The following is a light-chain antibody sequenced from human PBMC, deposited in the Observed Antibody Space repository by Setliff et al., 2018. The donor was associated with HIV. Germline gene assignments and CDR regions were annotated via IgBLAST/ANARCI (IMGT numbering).Light chain of an antibody. CDR2: DVS. J-gene: IGLJ3*02. CDR3: SSYTPSDARRV. CDR1: STDSGDYNF. V-gene: IGLV2-14*01. Sequence: QSVLTQPASLSGSPGQSITIPCTGNSTDSGDYNFISWFQQHPGQAPKLRVYDVSDRPPGISDRFSGSKSGNTASLTISGLQADDEANYYCSSYTPSDARRVCGGGTKVTVL.